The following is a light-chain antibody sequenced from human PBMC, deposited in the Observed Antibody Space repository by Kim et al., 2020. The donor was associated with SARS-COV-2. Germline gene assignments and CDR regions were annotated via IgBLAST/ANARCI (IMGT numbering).Light chain of an antibody. J-gene: IGLJ2*01. Sequence: ELTQPPSASGTPGQTVTISCSGSSSNIGTRTVNWYQQLPGTAPKLLIYYNNQRPSGVPDRFSGSKSGTSASLAISGLQSEDEADYYCAAWDGSLDGPIFGGGTQLTVL. CDR2: YNN. CDR1: SSNIGTRT. CDR3: AAWDGSLDGPI. V-gene: IGLV1-44*01.